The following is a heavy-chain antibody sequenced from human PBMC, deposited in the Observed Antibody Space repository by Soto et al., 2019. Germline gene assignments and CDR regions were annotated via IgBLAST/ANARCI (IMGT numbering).Heavy chain of an antibody. CDR3: ALISIAAAGTNYYYGMDS. D-gene: IGHD6-13*01. J-gene: IGHJ6*02. Sequence: PGESLKISCKGSGYSFTSYWISWVRQMPGKGLEWMGRIDPSDSYTNYSPSFQGHITISADKSISTAYLQWSSLKASDTAMYYCALISIAAAGTNYYYGMDSWGPGTTVNVSS. CDR2: IDPSDSYT. CDR1: GYSFTSYW. V-gene: IGHV5-10-1*01.